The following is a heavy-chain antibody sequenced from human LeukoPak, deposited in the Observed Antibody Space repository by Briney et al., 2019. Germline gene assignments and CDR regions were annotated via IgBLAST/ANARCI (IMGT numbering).Heavy chain of an antibody. D-gene: IGHD6-6*01. CDR1: GGSFSGYY. V-gene: IGHV4-59*01. Sequence: SETLSLTCAVYGGSFSGYYWSWIRQPPGKGLEWIGYIYYSGSTNYNPSLKSRVTISVDTSKNQFSLKLSSVTAADTAAYYCARESIAAPFDYWGQGTLVTVSS. CDR2: IYYSGST. J-gene: IGHJ4*02. CDR3: ARESIAAPFDY.